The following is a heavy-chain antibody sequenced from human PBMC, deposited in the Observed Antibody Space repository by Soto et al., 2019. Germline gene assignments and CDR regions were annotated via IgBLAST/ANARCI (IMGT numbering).Heavy chain of an antibody. CDR1: GGPFTSFD. Sequence: VELVQSGSEVKKPGSSVKVSCKTSGGPFTSFDVNWVRQAPGQGLEWMGDIIPIFDTTNYAQQFQGRVTITADMATTTAYMELGSLRSDDTAVYFCAVGLSGSYYQNGMDVWGLGTTVIVS. V-gene: IGHV1-69*06. CDR2: IIPIFDTT. J-gene: IGHJ6*02. CDR3: AVGLSGSYYQNGMDV. D-gene: IGHD1-26*01.